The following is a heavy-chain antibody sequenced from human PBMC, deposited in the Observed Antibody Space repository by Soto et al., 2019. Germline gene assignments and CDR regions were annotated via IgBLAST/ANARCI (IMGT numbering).Heavy chain of an antibody. CDR3: ARGGYYDSSGSRNYHYYGMNV. Sequence: GASVKVSCKASGYTFTSYDINWVRQATGQGLEWMGWMNPNSGNTGYAQKFQGRVTMTRNTSISTAYMELRSLRSDDTAMYYCARGGYYDSSGSRNYHYYGMNVWGQGTTVTVSS. J-gene: IGHJ6*02. CDR1: GYTFTSYD. D-gene: IGHD3-22*01. V-gene: IGHV1-8*01. CDR2: MNPNSGNT.